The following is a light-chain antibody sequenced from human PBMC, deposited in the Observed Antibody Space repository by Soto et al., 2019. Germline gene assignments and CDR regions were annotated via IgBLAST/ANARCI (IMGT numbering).Light chain of an antibody. J-gene: IGKJ1*01. CDR1: QSVSSY. V-gene: IGKV3-11*01. Sequence: EIVLTQSPATLSLSPGEGATLSCRASQSVSSYLAWYKQKPRHAPRLLIYDASNRATGIPARFSGSGSGTDFTLTISSLEPEDFAVYYCQQRSNWPVTFGLGTKVEV. CDR2: DAS. CDR3: QQRSNWPVT.